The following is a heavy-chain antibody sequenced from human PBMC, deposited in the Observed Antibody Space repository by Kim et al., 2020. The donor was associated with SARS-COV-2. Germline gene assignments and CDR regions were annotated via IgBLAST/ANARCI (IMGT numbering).Heavy chain of an antibody. J-gene: IGHJ2*01. V-gene: IGHV3-15*01. Sequence: YAAPVKCTFTISKDYSKNTLYLQMNSLKTDDTAVYYCATVVELFYWYFDLWGRGTLVTVSS. CDR3: ATVVELFYWYFDL. D-gene: IGHD1-7*01.